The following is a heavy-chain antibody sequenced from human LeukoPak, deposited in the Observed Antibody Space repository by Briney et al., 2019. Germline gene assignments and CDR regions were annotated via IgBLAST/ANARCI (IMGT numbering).Heavy chain of an antibody. CDR3: ARRSAGTHFDY. D-gene: IGHD4-23*01. V-gene: IGHV5-51*01. Sequence: GESLRISCKGSGYSFTSYWIGWVRQMPGKGLELMGIIYPGDSDTRYSPSFQGQVTISADKSISTAYLQWSSLKASETALYYCARRSAGTHFDYWGQGTLVTVSS. CDR1: GYSFTSYW. CDR2: IYPGDSDT. J-gene: IGHJ4*02.